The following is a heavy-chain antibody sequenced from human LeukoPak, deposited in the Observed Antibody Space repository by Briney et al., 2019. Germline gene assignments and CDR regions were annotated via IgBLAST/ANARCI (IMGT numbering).Heavy chain of an antibody. CDR1: GYTLTELS. V-gene: IGHV1-24*01. D-gene: IGHD3-22*01. Sequence: ASVKVSCKVSGYTLTELSMHWVRQAPGKGLEWMGGFDPEDGETIYAQKFQGRVTMTEDTSTDTAYMELSGLRSEDTAVYYCATVPYYDSSGYYTSWGQGTLVTVSS. J-gene: IGHJ4*02. CDR2: FDPEDGET. CDR3: ATVPYYDSSGYYTS.